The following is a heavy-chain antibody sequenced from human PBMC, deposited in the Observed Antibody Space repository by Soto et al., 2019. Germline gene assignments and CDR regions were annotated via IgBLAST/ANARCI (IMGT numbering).Heavy chain of an antibody. J-gene: IGHJ5*02. D-gene: IGHD3-9*01. V-gene: IGHV3-49*04. Sequence: GSLRLSCTASGFTFGDYAMSWVRQAPGKGLEWVGFIRSKAYGGTTEYAASVKGRFTISRDDSKSIAYLQMNSLKTEDTAVYYCTRENYDILTGYYSVDWFDPWGQGTLVTVSS. CDR3: TRENYDILTGYYSVDWFDP. CDR1: GFTFGDYA. CDR2: IRSKAYGGTT.